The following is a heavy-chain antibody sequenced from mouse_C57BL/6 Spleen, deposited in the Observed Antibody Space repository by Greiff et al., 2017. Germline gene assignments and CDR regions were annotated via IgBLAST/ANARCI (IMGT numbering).Heavy chain of an antibody. V-gene: IGHV1-55*01. CDR1: GYTFTSYW. CDR2: IFPGSGST. D-gene: IGHD1-1*01. Sequence: VQLQQSGAELVKPGASVKMSCKASGYTFTSYWITWVKQRPGQGLEWIGDIFPGSGSTNYNEKFKSKATLTVDTSSSTAYMQLSSLTSEDSAVYYCAREVAITTVVEGAMDYWGQGTSVTVSS. J-gene: IGHJ4*01. CDR3: AREVAITTVVEGAMDY.